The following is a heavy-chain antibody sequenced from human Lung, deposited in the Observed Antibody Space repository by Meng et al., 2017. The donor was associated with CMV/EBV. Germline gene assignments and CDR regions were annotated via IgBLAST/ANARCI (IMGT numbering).Heavy chain of an antibody. CDR2: INPNSGGT. J-gene: IGHJ3*01. CDR1: GYTFTGYY. Sequence: ASLKVSCKASGYTFTGYYMHWVRQAQGQGREGMGWINPNSGGTNYAQKFQGRVTMTRDTSISTAYMELSRLRSADTAVYYCARSSRADSYDGFDLWGQGTMVTVSS. V-gene: IGHV1-2*02. D-gene: IGHD5-18*01. CDR3: ARSSRADSYDGFDL.